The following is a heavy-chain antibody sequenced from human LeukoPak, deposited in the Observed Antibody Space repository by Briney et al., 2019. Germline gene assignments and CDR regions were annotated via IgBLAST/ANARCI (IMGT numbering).Heavy chain of an antibody. D-gene: IGHD3-10*01. CDR1: GFTFSSYW. J-gene: IGHJ6*02. CDR2: IKQDGSET. CDR3: ARAVRPAYMVRGITGPYYYYGMDV. Sequence: GGSLRLSCAASGFTFSSYWMSWVRQAPGKGLEWVANIKQDGSETYYVDSVKGRFTISRDNAKNSLYLQMNSLRAEDTAVYYCARAVRPAYMVRGITGPYYYYGMDVWGQGTTVTVSS. V-gene: IGHV3-7*03.